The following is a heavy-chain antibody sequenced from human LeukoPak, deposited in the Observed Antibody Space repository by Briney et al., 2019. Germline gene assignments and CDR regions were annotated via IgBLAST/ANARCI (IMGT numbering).Heavy chain of an antibody. CDR3: ARALSGRFDP. V-gene: IGHV3-48*02. J-gene: IGHJ5*02. D-gene: IGHD6-25*01. CDR2: IGSGTGPI. CDR1: GFTFSTHS. Sequence: GGSLRLSCAASGFTFSTHSMNWVRQAPGKGLEWLSYIGSGTGPIYYADSVKGRFTISRDNAKNSLYLQMNSLRDEDTAVYYCARALSGRFDPWGQGTLVTVSS.